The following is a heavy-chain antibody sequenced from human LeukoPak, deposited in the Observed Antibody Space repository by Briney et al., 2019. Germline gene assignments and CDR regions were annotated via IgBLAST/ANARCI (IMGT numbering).Heavy chain of an antibody. CDR2: IYYSGST. CDR1: GGSISSGGYY. Sequence: SETLSLTCTVSGGSISSGGYYWSWIRQHPGKGLEWIGYIYYSGSTYYNPSLKSRVTISVDRSKNQFSLKLSSVTAADTAVYYCARYGDYVRGFDYWGQGTLVTVSS. CDR3: ARYGDYVRGFDY. V-gene: IGHV4-31*03. J-gene: IGHJ4*02. D-gene: IGHD4-17*01.